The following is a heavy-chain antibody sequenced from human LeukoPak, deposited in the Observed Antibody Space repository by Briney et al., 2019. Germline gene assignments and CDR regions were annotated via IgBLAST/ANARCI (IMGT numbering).Heavy chain of an antibody. Sequence: SETLSLTCTVSGGSISSGSYYWSWIRQPAGRGLEWIGRIYTSGSTNYNPSLKSRVTISVDTSKNQFSLKLSSVTAADTAVYYCARVSSSGGYYFDYWGQGTLVTVSS. D-gene: IGHD3-10*01. V-gene: IGHV4-61*02. CDR1: GGSISSGSYY. CDR2: IYTSGST. CDR3: ARVSSSGGYYFDY. J-gene: IGHJ4*02.